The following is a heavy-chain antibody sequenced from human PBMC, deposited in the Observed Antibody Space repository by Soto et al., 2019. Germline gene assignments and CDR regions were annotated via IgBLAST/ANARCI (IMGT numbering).Heavy chain of an antibody. J-gene: IGHJ4*02. CDR2: ISSSSSYI. D-gene: IGHD3-9*01. Sequence: GGSLRISSASSDFTFSIYSMTWVGQAPGKGLECVSTISSSSSYIYYADSVKGRFTISRDNAKNSLYLQMNSLRAEDTAVYYCARVLRYLKYYFDYWAQGTLVTAPQ. V-gene: IGHV3-21*01. CDR3: ARVLRYLKYYFDY. CDR1: DFTFSIYS.